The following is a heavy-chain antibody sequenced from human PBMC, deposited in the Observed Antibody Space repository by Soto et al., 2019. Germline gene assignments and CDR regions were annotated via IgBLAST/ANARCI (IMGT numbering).Heavy chain of an antibody. J-gene: IGHJ6*02. CDR3: ARSVAVSADYFYYGLDV. Sequence: SETLSLTCIVSGGSISSHYWSWIRQPPGKGLEWIGYILDNRNTNYNPSLRSRVSMSVDTSKNQFSLMLRSVSAADTAVYYCARSVAVSADYFYYGLDVWGHGTTVTVSS. CDR2: ILDNRNT. D-gene: IGHD6-19*01. V-gene: IGHV4-59*11. CDR1: GGSISSHY.